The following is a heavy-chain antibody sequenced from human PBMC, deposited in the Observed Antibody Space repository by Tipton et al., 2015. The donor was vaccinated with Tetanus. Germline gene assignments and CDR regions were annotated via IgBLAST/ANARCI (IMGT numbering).Heavy chain of an antibody. D-gene: IGHD5-12*01. CDR1: GFSFNNHW. Sequence: SLRLSCAASGFSFNNHWMGWVRQAPGKGLEWVANVDPGGSTTYYVASVKGRFTISRDNAKNSLFLQMGSLRAEDSAVYYCARWEFTSGYYYLDSWGRGTLATVSS. V-gene: IGHV3-7*01. CDR2: VDPGGSTT. J-gene: IGHJ4*02. CDR3: ARWEFTSGYYYLDS.